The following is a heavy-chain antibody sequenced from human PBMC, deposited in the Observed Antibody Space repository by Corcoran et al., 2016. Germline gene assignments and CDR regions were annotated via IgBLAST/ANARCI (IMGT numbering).Heavy chain of an antibody. Sequence: QVQLQESGPGLVKPSQTLSLTCTVSGGSISSGGYYWSWIRQHPGKGLEWIGYIYYSGSTYYNPSLKSRVTISVDTSKNQFSLKLSSVTAADTDVYYCARGGGGDCSSTSCLWYSGQGTLVTVSS. J-gene: IGHJ4*02. D-gene: IGHD2-2*01. CDR1: GGSISSGGYY. CDR3: ARGGGGDCSSTSCLWY. V-gene: IGHV4-31*03. CDR2: IYYSGST.